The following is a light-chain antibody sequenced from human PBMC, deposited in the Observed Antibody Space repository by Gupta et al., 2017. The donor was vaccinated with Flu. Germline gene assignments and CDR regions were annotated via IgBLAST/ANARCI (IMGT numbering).Light chain of an antibody. CDR2: EIS. CDR3: SSYTSSSTLV. Sequence: SDVGCYPDVSWYQQQPGTAPILMIYEISNRPSAVSNRFSSSKSGNTASLTSSGLQAEDDADYYCSSYTSSSTLVFGGGTKLTVL. CDR1: SDVGCYPD. V-gene: IGLV2-14*01. J-gene: IGLJ2*01.